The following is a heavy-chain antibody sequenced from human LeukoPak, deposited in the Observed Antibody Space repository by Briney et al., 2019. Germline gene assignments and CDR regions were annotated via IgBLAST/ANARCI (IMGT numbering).Heavy chain of an antibody. CDR1: GYTFTGYY. Sequence: ASVKVSCKASGYTFTGYYMHWVRQAPGQGLEWKGWINPNSGGTNYAQKFQGRVTMTRDTSISTAYMELSRLRSDDTAVYYCARNYDSSGYYRYFDYWGQGTLVTVSS. D-gene: IGHD3-22*01. V-gene: IGHV1-2*02. J-gene: IGHJ4*02. CDR2: INPNSGGT. CDR3: ARNYDSSGYYRYFDY.